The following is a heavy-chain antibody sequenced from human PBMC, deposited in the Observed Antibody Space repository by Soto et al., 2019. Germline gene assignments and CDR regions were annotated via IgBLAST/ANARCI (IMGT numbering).Heavy chain of an antibody. CDR3: ARDLHVDFWSGSTRTNHYYYYGMDV. Sequence: ASVKVSCKASGYTFTSYGISWVRQAPGQGLEWMGWISAYNGNTNYAQKLQGRVTMTTDTSTSTAYMELRSLRSDDTAVYYCARDLHVDFWSGSTRTNHYYYYGMDVWGQGTTVTVSS. D-gene: IGHD3-3*01. V-gene: IGHV1-18*01. J-gene: IGHJ6*02. CDR1: GYTFTSYG. CDR2: ISAYNGNT.